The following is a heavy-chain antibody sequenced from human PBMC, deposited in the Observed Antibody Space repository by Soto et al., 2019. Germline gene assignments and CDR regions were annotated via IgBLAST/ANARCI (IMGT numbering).Heavy chain of an antibody. CDR2: IGTAGDT. Sequence: GGSLRLSCAASGFTFSSYDMHWVRQATGKGLEWVSGIGTAGDTYYVGSVKGRFTISRENAKNSLYLQMNSPRAEDTALYYCARVKSSGWYYFDYWGQGTLVTVSS. CDR1: GFTFSSYD. V-gene: IGHV3-13*01. J-gene: IGHJ4*02. CDR3: ARVKSSGWYYFDY. D-gene: IGHD6-19*01.